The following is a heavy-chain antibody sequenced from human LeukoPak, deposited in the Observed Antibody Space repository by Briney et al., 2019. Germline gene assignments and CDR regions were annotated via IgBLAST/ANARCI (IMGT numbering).Heavy chain of an antibody. V-gene: IGHV3-15*01. J-gene: IGHJ4*02. CDR3: TRDRGRAVAGKIDY. CDR2: IKSKTDGGTT. CDR1: GFTFSNAW. Sequence: GGSLRLSCAASGFTFSNAWMSWVRQAPGKGLEWVGRIKSKTDGGTTEYAASVKGRFTISRDDSKSITNLQMNSLKTEDTAVYYCTRDRGRAVAGKIDYWGQGTLVTVSS. D-gene: IGHD6-19*01.